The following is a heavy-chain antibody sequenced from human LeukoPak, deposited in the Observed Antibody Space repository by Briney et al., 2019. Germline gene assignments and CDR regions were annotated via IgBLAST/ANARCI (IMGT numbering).Heavy chain of an antibody. J-gene: IGHJ5*02. CDR1: GGSISSDDYY. CDR2: IYYSGST. Sequence: SETLSLTCTVSGGSISSDDYYWSWIRQPPGKGLEWIGYIYYSGSTYYNPSLKSRVTISVDTSKNQFSLKLRSVTAADTAVYYCAREIGDYYGAGRSRTPDNWFDPWGQGTLVTVSS. D-gene: IGHD3-10*01. V-gene: IGHV4-30-4*01. CDR3: AREIGDYYGAGRSRTPDNWFDP.